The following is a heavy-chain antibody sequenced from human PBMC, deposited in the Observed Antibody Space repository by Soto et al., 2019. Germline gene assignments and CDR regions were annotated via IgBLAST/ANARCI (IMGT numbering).Heavy chain of an antibody. J-gene: IGHJ4*02. D-gene: IGHD3-16*02. Sequence: EVQLLESGGGLVQPGGSLRLSCAASGFTFSSYAMSWVRQAPGKGLEWVSAISGSGGSTYYADSVKGRFTISRDNSKNTLYLQMNSLRAEDTAVYYCAKDRYDYIWGSYRLTDFDYWGQGTLVTVSS. CDR1: GFTFSSYA. CDR2: ISGSGGST. V-gene: IGHV3-23*01. CDR3: AKDRYDYIWGSYRLTDFDY.